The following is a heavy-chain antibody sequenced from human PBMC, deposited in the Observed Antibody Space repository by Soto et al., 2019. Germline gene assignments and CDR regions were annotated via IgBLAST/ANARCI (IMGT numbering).Heavy chain of an antibody. D-gene: IGHD6-13*01. Sequence: QLQLQESGPGLVKPSETLSLTCTVSGGSISSSSYYWGWIRQPPGKGLEWIGSIYYSGSTYYNPSLKSRVTISVDTSKNQFSLKLSSVTAADTAVYYCARRGGSSSWYGNWFDPWGQGTLVTVSS. V-gene: IGHV4-39*01. CDR3: ARRGGSSSWYGNWFDP. J-gene: IGHJ5*02. CDR2: IYYSGST. CDR1: GGSISSSSYY.